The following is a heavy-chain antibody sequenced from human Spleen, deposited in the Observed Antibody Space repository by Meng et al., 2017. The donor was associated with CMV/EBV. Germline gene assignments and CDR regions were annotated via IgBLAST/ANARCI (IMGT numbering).Heavy chain of an antibody. V-gene: IGHV4-39*07. J-gene: IGHJ4*02. CDR1: GGSISGSGYY. CDR3: ARGFYGWGYYFDY. CDR2: IYYSGST. Sequence: LRLSCTVSGGSISGSGYYWGWIRQPPEKGPEWIGSIYYSGSTYYNSSLKSRVTISVDRSENQFSLKLTSVTAADTAVYYCARGFYGWGYYFDYWGQGTLVTVSS. D-gene: IGHD3-10*01.